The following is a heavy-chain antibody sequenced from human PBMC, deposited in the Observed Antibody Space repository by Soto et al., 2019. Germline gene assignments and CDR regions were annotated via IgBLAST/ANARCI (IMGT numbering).Heavy chain of an antibody. CDR1: GFSFSTYS. J-gene: IGHJ4*02. D-gene: IGHD2-21*01. Sequence: EVQLVESGGALVQPGGSLRLSCATSGFSFSTYSMHWVRQSPGKGLEWVSYISSSGGTKYYADSAQGRFIISRDNARNSLFLQMNSLRAEDTAVYFCARGVLWIDSWGQGTLVTVSS. V-gene: IGHV3-48*04. CDR2: ISSSGGTK. CDR3: ARGVLWIDS.